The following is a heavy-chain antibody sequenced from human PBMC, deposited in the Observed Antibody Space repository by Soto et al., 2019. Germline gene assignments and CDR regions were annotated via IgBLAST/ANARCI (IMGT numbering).Heavy chain of an antibody. Sequence: EVQLVESGGGLVQPGGSLRLSCAASGFSFDIYWMSWVRQAPGKGLEWVANIKQDGSEKYYVDSVKGRFTISRDNAKNSLSLQMNSLRAEDTAVYYCARDPDGYFGSGSFFDYWGQGTLVTVS. J-gene: IGHJ4*02. CDR1: GFSFDIYW. CDR3: ARDPDGYFGSGSFFDY. D-gene: IGHD3-10*01. V-gene: IGHV3-7*01. CDR2: IKQDGSEK.